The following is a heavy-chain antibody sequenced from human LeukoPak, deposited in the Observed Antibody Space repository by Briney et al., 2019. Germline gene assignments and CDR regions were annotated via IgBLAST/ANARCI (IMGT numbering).Heavy chain of an antibody. CDR3: ARVIQDYYDSSGYYYYLDY. V-gene: IGHV4-30-2*01. D-gene: IGHD3-22*01. Sequence: SETLSLTCAVSGGSISSGGYSWSWIRQPPGKGLEWIGYIYHSGSTYYNPSLKSRVTISVDRSKNQFSLKLSSVTAADTAVYYCARVIQDYYDSSGYYYYLDYWGQGTLVTVSS. CDR2: IYHSGST. J-gene: IGHJ4*02. CDR1: GGSISSGGYS.